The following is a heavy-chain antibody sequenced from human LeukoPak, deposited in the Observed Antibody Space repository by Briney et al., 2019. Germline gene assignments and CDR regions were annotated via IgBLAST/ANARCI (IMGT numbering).Heavy chain of an antibody. CDR1: GGTFSSYA. D-gene: IGHD3-10*01. J-gene: IGHJ6*03. V-gene: IGHV1-69*13. Sequence: GASVKVSCKASGGTFSSYAISWVRQAPGQGLEWMGGIIPIFGTANYAQKFQGRVTITADESTSTAYMELSSLRSEDTAVYYCARASKINMVRGVIITGYYYYYYMDVWGKGTTVTISS. CDR3: ARASKINMVRGVIITGYYYYYYMDV. CDR2: IIPIFGTA.